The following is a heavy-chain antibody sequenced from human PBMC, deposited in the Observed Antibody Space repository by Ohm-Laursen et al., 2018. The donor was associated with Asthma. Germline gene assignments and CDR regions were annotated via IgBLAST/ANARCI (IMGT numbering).Heavy chain of an antibody. V-gene: IGHV2-5*02. Sequence: TQTLTLTCTFSGFSLRTKDVAVGWIRQPPGKALEWLALIHWDGTKRYSPSLNNRLTIIKDASKNQVVLIMTDMDPVDTGTYYCAHRRVGDYDSSGYYSNAAFDYWGQGTLVTVSS. J-gene: IGHJ4*02. CDR2: IHWDGTK. CDR1: GFSLRTKDVA. CDR3: AHRRVGDYDSSGYYSNAAFDY. D-gene: IGHD3-22*01.